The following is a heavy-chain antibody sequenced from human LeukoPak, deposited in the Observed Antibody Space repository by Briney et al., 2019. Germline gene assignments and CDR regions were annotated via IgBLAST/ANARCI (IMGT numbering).Heavy chain of an antibody. Sequence: SETLSPTCTVSGGSISTYYWSWIRQPPGKGLEWIGEVNHSGSTNYNPSLKSRVTISVDTSKNQFSLKLSSVTAADTAVYYCARGYYYYGMDVWGQGTTVTVSS. CDR3: ARGYYYYGMDV. V-gene: IGHV4-34*01. CDR1: GGSISTYY. J-gene: IGHJ6*02. CDR2: VNHSGST.